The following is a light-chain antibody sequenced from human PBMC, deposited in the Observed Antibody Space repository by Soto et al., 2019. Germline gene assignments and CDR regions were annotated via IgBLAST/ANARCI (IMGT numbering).Light chain of an antibody. CDR3: QQYNNWPPLT. CDR2: AAS. J-gene: IGKJ5*01. CDR1: QSISSY. Sequence: DVQMTQSPSSLSASVGARVTITCRASQSISSYLNWYQQKPGKAPKLLIYAASSLQSGVPSRFSGSGSGTDFTLTISSLQPEDFAVYYGQQYNNWPPLTFGQGTRLEIK. V-gene: IGKV1-39*01.